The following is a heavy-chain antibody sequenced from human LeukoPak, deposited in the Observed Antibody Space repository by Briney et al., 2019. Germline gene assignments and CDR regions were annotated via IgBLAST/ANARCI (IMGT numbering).Heavy chain of an antibody. D-gene: IGHD6-19*01. CDR3: ARGGEYSSVWYYFDY. V-gene: IGHV6-1*01. Sequence: SQTLSLTCDISGDSVSSNSAAWNWIRQSPSRGLEWLGRTHYRSMWYHEYAESVKSRITINPDTSKNQFSLQLNSVTPEDTAVYYCARGGEYSSVWYYFDYWGQGILVTVSS. CDR1: GDSVSSNSAA. J-gene: IGHJ4*02. CDR2: THYRSMWYH.